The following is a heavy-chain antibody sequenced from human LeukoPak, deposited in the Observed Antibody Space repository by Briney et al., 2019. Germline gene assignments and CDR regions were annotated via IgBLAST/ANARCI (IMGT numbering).Heavy chain of an antibody. CDR3: ARVGSRYCSGANCYDGF. Sequence: PGGSLRLSCAVSGFAFSSLAMHWARQAPGKGLEWVAFISYDGNNQYYADSVKGRFTISRGNSKNTLYLQMNNLRAEDTAIYYCARVGSRYCSGANCYDGFWGQGTLVSVSS. CDR2: ISYDGNNQ. V-gene: IGHV3-30-3*01. CDR1: GFAFSSLA. D-gene: IGHD2-15*01. J-gene: IGHJ4*02.